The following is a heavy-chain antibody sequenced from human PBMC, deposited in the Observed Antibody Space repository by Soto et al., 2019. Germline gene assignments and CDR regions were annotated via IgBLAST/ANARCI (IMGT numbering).Heavy chain of an antibody. CDR2: IYYSGRT. V-gene: IGHV4-59*01. CDR3: GSHHGQEVFDY. D-gene: IGHD6-13*01. CDR1: GGSISRYY. J-gene: IGHJ4*02. Sequence: SETLSLTCTVSGGSISRYYWSWTRQPPGKGLEWIGYIYYSGRTNYNPSLKSRVTISVDTSKNQFSLKLSSVTAADTAVYYCGSHHGQEVFDYCGQGTLVTVSS.